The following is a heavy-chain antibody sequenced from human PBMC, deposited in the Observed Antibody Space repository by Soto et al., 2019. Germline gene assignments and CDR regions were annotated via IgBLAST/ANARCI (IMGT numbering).Heavy chain of an antibody. D-gene: IGHD1-26*01. Sequence: QVQLVQSGAEVKKPGSSVKVSCKASGGTFSSYAISWVRQAPGQGLEWMGGIIPIFGTANYAQKFQGRVTITADESTSTAYMELSSLRSDHTAVYYCARGSITRLKYSGSYFNYWGQGTLVTVSS. J-gene: IGHJ4*02. CDR3: ARGSITRLKYSGSYFNY. CDR1: GGTFSSYA. CDR2: IIPIFGTA. V-gene: IGHV1-69*01.